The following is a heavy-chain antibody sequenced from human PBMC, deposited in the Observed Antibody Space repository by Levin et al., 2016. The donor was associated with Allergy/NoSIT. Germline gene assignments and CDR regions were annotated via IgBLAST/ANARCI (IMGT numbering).Heavy chain of an antibody. D-gene: IGHD4-17*01. V-gene: IGHV1-18*01. CDR2: ISAYNGNT. CDR3: ARLDYGDYVLDYYYYGMDV. CDR1: GYTFTSYG. J-gene: IGHJ6*02. Sequence: ASVKVSCKASGYTFTSYGISWVRQAPGQGLEWMGWISAYNGNTNYAQKLQGRVTMTTDTSTSTAYMELRSLRSDDTAVYYCARLDYGDYVLDYYYYGMDVWGQGTTVTVSS.